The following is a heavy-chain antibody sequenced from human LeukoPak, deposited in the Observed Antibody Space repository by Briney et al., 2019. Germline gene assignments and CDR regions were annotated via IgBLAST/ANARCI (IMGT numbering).Heavy chain of an antibody. CDR2: IKSKTDGGTT. CDR1: GFTFSNAW. V-gene: IGHV3-15*01. J-gene: IGHJ4*02. CDR3: TTVTIFGVVPLNDY. Sequence: GGSLRLSCAASGFTFSNAWMSWVRQAPGKGLEWVGRIKSKTDGGTTDYAAPVKGRFTISRDDSKNTLYLQMNSLKTEDTAVYYCTTVTIFGVVPLNDYWGQGTLVTVSS. D-gene: IGHD3-3*01.